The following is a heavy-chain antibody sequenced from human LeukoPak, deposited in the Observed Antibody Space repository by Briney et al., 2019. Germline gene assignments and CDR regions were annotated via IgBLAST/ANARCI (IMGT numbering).Heavy chain of an antibody. CDR1: GFTFSSYD. D-gene: IGHD6-13*01. Sequence: GGSLRLSCAASGFTFSSYDMRWVRQAPGKGLEWVSSITGSSSYIYYADSVKGRFTVSRDNAKNSLYLQMNSLRAEDTAVYYCARTPSSEQQLSFDYWGQGTLVTVSS. J-gene: IGHJ4*02. CDR2: ITGSSSYI. V-gene: IGHV3-21*06. CDR3: ARTPSSEQQLSFDY.